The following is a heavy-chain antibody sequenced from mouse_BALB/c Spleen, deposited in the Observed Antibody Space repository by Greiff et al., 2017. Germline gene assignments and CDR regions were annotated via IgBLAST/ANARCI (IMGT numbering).Heavy chain of an antibody. D-gene: IGHD2-3*01. V-gene: IGHV1-9*01. CDR1: GYTFSSYW. CDR2: ILPGSGST. J-gene: IGHJ3*01. CDR3: ARAIYDGYYGFAY. Sequence: VQLKESGAELMKPGASVKISCKATGYTFSSYWIEWVKQRPGHGLEWIGEILPGSGSTNYNEKFKGKATFTADTSSNTAYMQLSSLTSEDSAVYYCARAIYDGYYGFAYWGQGTLVTVSA.